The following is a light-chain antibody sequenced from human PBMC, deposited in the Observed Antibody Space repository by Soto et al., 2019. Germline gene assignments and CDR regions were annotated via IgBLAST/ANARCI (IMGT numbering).Light chain of an antibody. Sequence: EIVLTQSPGTLSLSPGERATLSCRAIQSVSSSYLAWYQQTPGQAPRLLVYGASSRATGIPDRFSGSGSGTDFTLTISSLEPEDFAIYYCQQRSNWPPITFGPGTKVDIK. CDR1: QSVSSSY. J-gene: IGKJ3*01. CDR2: GAS. CDR3: QQRSNWPPIT. V-gene: IGKV3D-20*02.